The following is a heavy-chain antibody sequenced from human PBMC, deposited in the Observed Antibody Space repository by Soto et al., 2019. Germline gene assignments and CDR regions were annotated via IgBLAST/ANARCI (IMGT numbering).Heavy chain of an antibody. D-gene: IGHD2-2*01. Sequence: XGSLRLSCEAAGFTFSNAWMNWVRQGPGKGLEWLGRIKSKVDGGTADYGAATKGRFSISRDDLKNMLYLQMNSLKPDDTAVYYCTTLSYLYYDGMDVWGQGTTVTVSS. V-gene: IGHV3-15*01. J-gene: IGHJ6*02. CDR2: IKSKVDGGTA. CDR3: TTLSYLYYDGMDV. CDR1: GFTFSNAW.